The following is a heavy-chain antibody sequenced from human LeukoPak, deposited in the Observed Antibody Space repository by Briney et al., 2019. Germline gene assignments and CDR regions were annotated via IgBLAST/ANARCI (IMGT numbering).Heavy chain of an antibody. J-gene: IGHJ4*02. CDR2: IYSGGST. V-gene: IGHV3-53*04. CDR1: GVSISSGGYS. Sequence: LSLTCAVSGVSISSGGYSWSWVRQAPGEGLEWVSVIYSGGSTYYADSVQGRFTISRHNSKNTLYLQMNSLRAEDTAVYYCARVDDYGDYALRYWGQGTLVTVSS. D-gene: IGHD4-17*01. CDR3: ARVDDYGDYALRY.